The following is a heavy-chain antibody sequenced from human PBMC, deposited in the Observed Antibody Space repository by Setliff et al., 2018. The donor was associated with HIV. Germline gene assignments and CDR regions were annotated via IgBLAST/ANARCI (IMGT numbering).Heavy chain of an antibody. CDR2: ISAYNGKT. J-gene: IGHJ3*02. D-gene: IGHD3-10*01. Sequence: ASVKVSCKTSGYSFNTYGIGWMRQAPGQGLEWMGWISAYNGKTNLAQRFQGRLTVTTDSSTSTAYMELRSLRSDDSAVYFCARDWKYFASGSNPFDIWGQGTRSPSPQ. V-gene: IGHV1-18*01. CDR3: ARDWKYFASGSNPFDI. CDR1: GYSFNTYG.